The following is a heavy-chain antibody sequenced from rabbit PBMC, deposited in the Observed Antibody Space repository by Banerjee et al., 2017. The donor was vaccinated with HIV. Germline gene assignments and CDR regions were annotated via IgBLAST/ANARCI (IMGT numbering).Heavy chain of an antibody. Sequence: QEQLEESGGDLVKPEGSLTLTCTASGFSFSSSYWICWIRQAPGKGLEWIACIDAGSNGNPYYASWAKGRFTISKTSSTTVTLQMTSLTAADTATYFCARVWALWGPGTLVTVS. CDR1: GFSFSSSYW. V-gene: IGHV1S45*01. CDR2: IDAGSNGNP. J-gene: IGHJ6*01. CDR3: ARVWAL. D-gene: IGHD3-3*01.